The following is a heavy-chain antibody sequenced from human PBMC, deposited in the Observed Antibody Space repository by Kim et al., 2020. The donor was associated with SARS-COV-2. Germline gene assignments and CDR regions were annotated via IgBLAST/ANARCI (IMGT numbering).Heavy chain of an antibody. D-gene: IGHD3-3*01. J-gene: IGHJ4*02. CDR1: GGTFSSYA. CDR2: IIPIFGTA. Sequence: SVKVSCKASGGTFSSYAISWVRQAPGQGLEWMGGIIPIFGTANYAQKFQGRVTITADESTSTAYMELSSLRSEDTAVYYCARAADFWSGYYEACHDWGQGTLVTVSS. V-gene: IGHV1-69*13. CDR3: ARAADFWSGYYEACHD.